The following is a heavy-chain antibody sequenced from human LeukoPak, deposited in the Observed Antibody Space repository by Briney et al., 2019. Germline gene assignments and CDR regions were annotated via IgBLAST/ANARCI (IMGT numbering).Heavy chain of an antibody. CDR2: ISAYNGNT. J-gene: IGHJ5*02. V-gene: IGHV1-18*01. CDR3: ARDLNSFDP. Sequence: ASVKASCKASGYTFTNYGITWVRQAPGQGLEWMGWISAYNGNTNYAQKLQGRVTMTTDTSTNPAYMELRSLRSDDTAVYYCARDLNSFDPWGQGTLVTVSS. CDR1: GYTFTNYG.